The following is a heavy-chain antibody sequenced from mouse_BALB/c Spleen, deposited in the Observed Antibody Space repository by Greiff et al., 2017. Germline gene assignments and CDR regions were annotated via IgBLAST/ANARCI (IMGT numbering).Heavy chain of an antibody. V-gene: IGHV1S81*02. J-gene: IGHJ2*01. Sequence: QVQLQQPGAELVKPGASVKLSCKASGYTFTSYWMHWVKRRPGQGLEWIGEINPSNGRTNYNEKFKSKATLTVDKSSSTAYMQLSSLTSEDSAVYYCARMYGNLYYFDYWGQGTTLTVSS. D-gene: IGHD2-10*02. CDR1: GYTFTSYW. CDR2: INPSNGRT. CDR3: ARMYGNLYYFDY.